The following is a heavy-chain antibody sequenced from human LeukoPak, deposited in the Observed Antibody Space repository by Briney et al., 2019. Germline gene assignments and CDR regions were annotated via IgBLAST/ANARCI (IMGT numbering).Heavy chain of an antibody. CDR2: ISSSGSSI. J-gene: IGHJ1*01. CDR3: AREQDYYDSSGYYYGRYFQH. Sequence: GGSLRLSCAASGFTFSSYSMNWVRQAPGKGLEWVSYISSSGSSIYYADSVKGRFTISRDNAKNSLYLQMNSLRAEDTAVYYCAREQDYYDSSGYYYGRYFQHWGQGTLVTVSS. V-gene: IGHV3-48*04. CDR1: GFTFSSYS. D-gene: IGHD3-22*01.